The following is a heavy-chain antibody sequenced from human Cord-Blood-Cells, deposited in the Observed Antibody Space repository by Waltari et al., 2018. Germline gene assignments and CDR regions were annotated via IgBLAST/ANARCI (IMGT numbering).Heavy chain of an antibody. Sequence: QVQLVQSGAEVKKPGASVKVSCKASGYTFTGYYMHWVRQAPGQGLEWMGWINPNSGGTNDAQKFQGRVTMTRDTSISTAYMELSRLRSDDTAVYYCAVLCSSSPCFDYWGQGTLVTVSS. CDR2: INPNSGGT. CDR1: GYTFTGYY. D-gene: IGHD6-6*01. V-gene: IGHV1-2*02. J-gene: IGHJ4*02. CDR3: AVLCSSSPCFDY.